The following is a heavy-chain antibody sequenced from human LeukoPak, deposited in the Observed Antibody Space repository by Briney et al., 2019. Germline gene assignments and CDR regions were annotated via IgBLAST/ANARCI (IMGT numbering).Heavy chain of an antibody. J-gene: IGHJ4*02. V-gene: IGHV3-21*01. D-gene: IGHD4-17*01. CDR2: ISSSSSYI. Sequence: GGPLRLSCAASGFTFSIYSMKWVRQAPGKGLEWVSSISSSSSYIYYADSVKGRFTISRDNAKNSLYLQMNSLRAEDTAVYYCARVIVVKSARDDYGDYGGRAFDYWGQGTLVTVSS. CDR3: ARVIVVKSARDDYGDYGGRAFDY. CDR1: GFTFSIYS.